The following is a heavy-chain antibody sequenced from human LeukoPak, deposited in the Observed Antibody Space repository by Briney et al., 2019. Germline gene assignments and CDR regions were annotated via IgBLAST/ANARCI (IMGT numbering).Heavy chain of an antibody. Sequence: ASVKVSCKSSGYTFTSYDINWVRQATGQGLEWMGWMNPNSGNTGYAQKFQGRVTMTRNTSISTAYMELSSLRSEDTAGYYCARAPGSDSTSGYYYYGMDVWGQGTTVTVSS. J-gene: IGHJ6*02. CDR3: ARAPGSDSTSGYYYYGMDV. D-gene: IGHD5-12*01. CDR2: MNPNSGNT. V-gene: IGHV1-8*01. CDR1: GYTFTSYD.